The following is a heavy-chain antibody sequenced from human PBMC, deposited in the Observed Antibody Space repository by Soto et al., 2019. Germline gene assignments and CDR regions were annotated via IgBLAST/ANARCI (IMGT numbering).Heavy chain of an antibody. CDR3: VREDDGGDRDYYGLDV. V-gene: IGHV4-30-4*01. J-gene: IGHJ6*02. D-gene: IGHD4-17*01. CDR1: GGSISSDHYH. Sequence: QVQLQESGPGLVRPSQTLSLTCTVSGGSISSDHYHWTWIRQTPGKGLEWIGYIHYSGSVYYNPSLQSRVTMSVDTSKNLFSLKLSSVTVADTAVYFCVREDDGGDRDYYGLDVWGQGTTVTVSS. CDR2: IHYSGSV.